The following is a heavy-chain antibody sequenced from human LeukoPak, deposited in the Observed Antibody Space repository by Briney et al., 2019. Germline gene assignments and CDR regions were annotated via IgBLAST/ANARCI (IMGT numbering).Heavy chain of an antibody. Sequence: LGGSLRLSCATSGFTFSTYAMHWVRQAPGKGLEWVAIISHDGGNKNYADSVKGRFTISRDSSKNTLYLQMNSLRAEDTAVYYCVKGGGNVRRYFEYWGQGTLVTVSS. CDR1: GFTFSTYA. D-gene: IGHD4-23*01. CDR3: VKGGGNVRRYFEY. CDR2: ISHDGGNK. V-gene: IGHV3-30*04. J-gene: IGHJ4*02.